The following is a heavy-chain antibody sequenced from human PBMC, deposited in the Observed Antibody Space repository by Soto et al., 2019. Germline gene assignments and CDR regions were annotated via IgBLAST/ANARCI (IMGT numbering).Heavy chain of an antibody. V-gene: IGHV3-15*07. J-gene: IGHJ4*02. CDR1: GFTFSNAW. Sequence: GGSLRLSCAASGFTFSNAWMNWVRQAPGKGLEWVGRIKSKTDGGTTDYAAPVKGRFTISRDDSKNTLYLQMNSLKTDDTAVYYCTTVNTVTTWLSSYWGQGTLVTVSS. CDR2: IKSKTDGGTT. D-gene: IGHD4-17*01. CDR3: TTVNTVTTWLSSY.